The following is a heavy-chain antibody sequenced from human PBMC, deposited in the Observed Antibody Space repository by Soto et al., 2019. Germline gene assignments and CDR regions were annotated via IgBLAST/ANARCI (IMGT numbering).Heavy chain of an antibody. Sequence: QVQLVESGGGVVQPGRSLRLSCAASGFTFSSYGMHWVRQAPGKGLEWVAVISYDGSNKYYADSVKGRFTISRDNSKNKLYLQMNSLRAEDTAVYYCAKASRWITIFGVALLNYYYGMDVWGQGTTVTVSS. CDR1: GFTFSSYG. J-gene: IGHJ6*02. V-gene: IGHV3-30*18. CDR2: ISYDGSNK. CDR3: AKASRWITIFGVALLNYYYGMDV. D-gene: IGHD3-3*01.